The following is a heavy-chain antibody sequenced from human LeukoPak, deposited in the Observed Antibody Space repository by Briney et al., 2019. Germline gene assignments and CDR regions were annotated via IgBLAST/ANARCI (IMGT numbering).Heavy chain of an antibody. CDR1: GGSFSGYY. D-gene: IGHD3-3*01. Sequence: SETLSLTCAVYGGSFSGYYWSWIRQPPGKGLEWIGEINHSGSTNYNPSLKSRVTISLDTPKNQFSLKLSSVTAADTAVYYCASPVHYDFWSGYYRPFDAFGIWGQGTMVTVSS. J-gene: IGHJ3*02. V-gene: IGHV4-34*01. CDR3: ASPVHYDFWSGYYRPFDAFGI. CDR2: INHSGST.